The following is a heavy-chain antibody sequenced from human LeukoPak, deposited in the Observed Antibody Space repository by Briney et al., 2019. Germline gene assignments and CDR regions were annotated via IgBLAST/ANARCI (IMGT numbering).Heavy chain of an antibody. J-gene: IGHJ6*03. Sequence: SETLSLTCAVSGYSISNGYYWVWIRQPPGRGLEWIGSLYHSGSAYYNTSLRSRVSMSVDTSKNQFSLTLSFVTAADTAVYYCARQHDSYYYYYIDVWGSGTTVTVSS. CDR1: GYSISNGYY. CDR2: LYHSGSA. CDR3: ARQHDSYYYYYIDV. V-gene: IGHV4-38-2*01.